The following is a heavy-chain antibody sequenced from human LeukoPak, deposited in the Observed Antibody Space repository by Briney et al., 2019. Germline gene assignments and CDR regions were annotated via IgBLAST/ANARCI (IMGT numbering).Heavy chain of an antibody. CDR3: ARLRDEGYSYGALDY. V-gene: IGHV4-39*01. Sequence: PETLSLTCTLSGGSISSGYYYWGWIRQPPGKGLEWIGGISYTLSTDSNPTLKSRDTTSVDTSKKQLSLKLRSVTAADTAVYYCARLRDEGYSYGALDYWGQGTLVTVSS. D-gene: IGHD5-18*01. CDR1: GGSISSGYYY. CDR2: ISYTLST. J-gene: IGHJ4*02.